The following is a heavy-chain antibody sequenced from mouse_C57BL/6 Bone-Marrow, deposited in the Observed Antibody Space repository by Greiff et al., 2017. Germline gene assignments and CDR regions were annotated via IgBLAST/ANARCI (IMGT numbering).Heavy chain of an antibody. D-gene: IGHD1-1*01. V-gene: IGHV14-4*01. CDR2: IDPENGDT. J-gene: IGHJ1*03. Sequence: VQLKESGAELVRPGASVKLSCTASGFNIKDDYMHWVKQRPEQGLEWIGWIDPENGDTEYASKFQGKATITADTSSNTAYLQLSGLTSEDTAVYYCTTKRVYYYGSSWYFDVWGTGTTVTVSS. CDR1: GFNIKDDY. CDR3: TTKRVYYYGSSWYFDV.